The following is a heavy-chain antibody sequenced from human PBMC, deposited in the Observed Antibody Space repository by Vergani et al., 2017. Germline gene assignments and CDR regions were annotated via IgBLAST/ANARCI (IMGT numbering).Heavy chain of an antibody. D-gene: IGHD3-10*01. CDR3: ARGGATVSGFEEPHYYYMDV. CDR2: INHRGST. J-gene: IGHJ6*03. V-gene: IGHV4-34*01. CDR1: GGSFSGYY. Sequence: QVQLQQWGAGLLKPSETLSLTCAVYGGSFSGYYWSWSRQPPGEGLEWSGEINHRGSTNYNPSLKSRVTISVDTSKHQLYPKLSSVTAADTAVYYRARGGATVSGFEEPHYYYMDVWGKGTTVTVSS.